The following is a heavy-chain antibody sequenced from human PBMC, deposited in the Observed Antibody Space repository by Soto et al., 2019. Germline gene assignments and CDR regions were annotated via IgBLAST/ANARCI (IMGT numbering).Heavy chain of an antibody. D-gene: IGHD4-4*01. CDR2: IYHSGST. CDR1: SGSISSSNW. J-gene: IGHJ4*02. Sequence: SETLSLTCAVSSGSISSSNWWSWVRQPPGKGLEWIGEIYHSGSTNYNPSLKSRVTISVDKSKNQFSLKLSSVTAADTAVYYCATLHDYSNHDFDYWGQGTLVTVSS. V-gene: IGHV4-4*02. CDR3: ATLHDYSNHDFDY.